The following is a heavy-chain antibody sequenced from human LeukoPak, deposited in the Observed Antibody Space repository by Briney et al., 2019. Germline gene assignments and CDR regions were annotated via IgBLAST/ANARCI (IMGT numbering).Heavy chain of an antibody. CDR3: GKNRYSGSLSPFDI. Sequence: GGSLRLSCAASGFIFSNYAMSWVRQAPGKGLEWVSTISGSGGSANYADSVKGRFTVSRDNSKNTLYMQMNSLRVEDTAVYYCGKNRYSGSLSPFDIWGQGTMVTVSS. CDR1: GFIFSNYA. V-gene: IGHV3-23*01. D-gene: IGHD1-26*01. J-gene: IGHJ3*02. CDR2: ISGSGGSA.